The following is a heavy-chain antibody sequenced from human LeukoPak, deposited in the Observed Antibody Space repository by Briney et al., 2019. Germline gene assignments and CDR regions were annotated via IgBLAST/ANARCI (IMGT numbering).Heavy chain of an antibody. V-gene: IGHV1-18*01. CDR2: ISAYNGNT. CDR3: ARVRSWIQSHPSAFDI. Sequence: GASVKVSCKASGYTFTSYGISWVRQAPGQGLEWMGWISAYNGNTNYAQKLQGRVTMTTDTSTSTAYMELRSLRSDDTAVYYCARVRSWIQSHPSAFDIWGQGTMVTVSS. D-gene: IGHD5-18*01. J-gene: IGHJ3*02. CDR1: GYTFTSYG.